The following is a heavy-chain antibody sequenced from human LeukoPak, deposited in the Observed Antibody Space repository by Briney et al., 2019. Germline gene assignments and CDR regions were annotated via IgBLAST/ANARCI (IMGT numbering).Heavy chain of an antibody. D-gene: IGHD3-22*01. J-gene: IGHJ2*01. CDR3: ARDRNYYDSSGIYWYFDL. CDR2: IYYSGST. Sequence: PSETLSLTCTVSGGSISSYYWSWIRQPPGKGLEWIGYIYYSGSTNYNPSLKSRVTISVDTSKNQFSLKLSSVTAADTAVYYCARDRNYYDSSGIYWYFDLWGRGTLVTVSS. CDR1: GGSISSYY. V-gene: IGHV4-59*01.